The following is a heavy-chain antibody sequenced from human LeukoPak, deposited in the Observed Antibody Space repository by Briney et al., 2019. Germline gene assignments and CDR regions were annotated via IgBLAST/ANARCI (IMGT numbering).Heavy chain of an antibody. V-gene: IGHV3-30*02. Sequence: PGGSLRLSXAASGFTFSGYGMHWVRQAPGKGLEWVAFIRFDGSNKYYADSVKGRFTISRDNSKNTLYLQMNSLRAEDTAVYYCAKDHHDSSAFDYWGQGTLVTVSS. J-gene: IGHJ4*02. CDR3: AKDHHDSSAFDY. D-gene: IGHD3-22*01. CDR1: GFTFSGYG. CDR2: IRFDGSNK.